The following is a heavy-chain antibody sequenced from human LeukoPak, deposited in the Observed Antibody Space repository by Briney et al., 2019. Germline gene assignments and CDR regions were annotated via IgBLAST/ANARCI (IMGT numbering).Heavy chain of an antibody. J-gene: IGHJ4*02. V-gene: IGHV4-31*03. CDR1: GGSISSGGYY. D-gene: IGHD4-17*01. CDR3: ARVRYGDYPFDY. Sequence: PSQTLSLTCTVSGGSISSGGYYWSWIRQHPGKGLEWIGYIYYSGSTYYNPSLKSRVTISVDTSKNQFFLKLSSVTAADTAVYYCARVRYGDYPFDYWGQGTLVTVSS. CDR2: IYYSGST.